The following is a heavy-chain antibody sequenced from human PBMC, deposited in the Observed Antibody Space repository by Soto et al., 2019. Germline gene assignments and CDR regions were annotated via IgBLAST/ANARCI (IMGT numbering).Heavy chain of an antibody. Sequence: QVQLVESGGGVVQPGKSLRLSCAASGFTFSTYGMHWVRQAPGKGLEWVAVIWYDGSNKYHGDSLKGGFTISRDNSKNTLYLQINNLRAEDTAVYYCVRDGALGDTAVVDSWGQGTLVTVSS. CDR2: IWYDGSNK. CDR3: VRDGALGDTAVVDS. J-gene: IGHJ4*02. D-gene: IGHD5-18*01. CDR1: GFTFSTYG. V-gene: IGHV3-33*01.